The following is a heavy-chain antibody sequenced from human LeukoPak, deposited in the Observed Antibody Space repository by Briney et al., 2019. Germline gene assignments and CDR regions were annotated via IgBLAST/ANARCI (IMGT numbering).Heavy chain of an antibody. Sequence: SETLSLTCAVYGGSFSGYYWSWIRQPPGKGLEWIGEINHSGSTNYNPSLKSRVTISVDTSKNQFSLKLSSVTAADTAVYYCARQQLDLYYFDYWGQGTLVTVYS. CDR1: GGSFSGYY. CDR2: INHSGST. J-gene: IGHJ4*02. V-gene: IGHV4-34*01. D-gene: IGHD6-13*01. CDR3: ARQQLDLYYFDY.